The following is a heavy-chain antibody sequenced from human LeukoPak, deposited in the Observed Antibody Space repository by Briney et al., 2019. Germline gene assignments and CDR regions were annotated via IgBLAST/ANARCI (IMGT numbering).Heavy chain of an antibody. CDR3: ARELYYYDSSGFGY. J-gene: IGHJ4*02. Sequence: ASVNVSFKASGYTFTSYAMHWVRQAPGQRLEWMGWINAGNGNTKYSQKFQGRVTITRDTSASTAYMELSSLRSEDTAVYYCARELYYYDSSGFGYWGQGTLVTVSS. CDR2: INAGNGNT. D-gene: IGHD3-22*01. V-gene: IGHV1-3*01. CDR1: GYTFTSYA.